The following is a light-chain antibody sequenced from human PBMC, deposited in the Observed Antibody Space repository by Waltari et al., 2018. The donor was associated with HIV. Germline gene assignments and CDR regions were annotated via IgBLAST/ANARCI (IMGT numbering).Light chain of an antibody. CDR2: DAS. J-gene: IGKJ1*01. CDR1: QSVSNY. Sequence: EIVLTQSPATLSLSPGERATLSCRASQSVSNYVAWYQQKPGQAPRLLIYDASIRATGIPARFSGSGSGTEFTLTITNLQSEDFAVYYCQQYNSWPWTFGQGTTVDIK. CDR3: QQYNSWPWT. V-gene: IGKV3-11*01.